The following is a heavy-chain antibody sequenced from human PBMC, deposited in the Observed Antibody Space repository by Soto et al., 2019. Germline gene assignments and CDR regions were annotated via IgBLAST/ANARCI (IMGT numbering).Heavy chain of an antibody. CDR2: TYYRSKWYN. J-gene: IGHJ3*02. Sequence: PSRTLSLTCAISGDSVSSNSAAWNWIRQSPSRGLEWLGRTYYRSKWYNDYAVSVKSRITINPDTSKNQFSLQLNSVTPEDTAVYYCARDRVSSGSQSLDAFDIWGQGTMVTVSS. V-gene: IGHV6-1*01. CDR1: GDSVSSNSAA. CDR3: ARDRVSSGSQSLDAFDI. D-gene: IGHD6-19*01.